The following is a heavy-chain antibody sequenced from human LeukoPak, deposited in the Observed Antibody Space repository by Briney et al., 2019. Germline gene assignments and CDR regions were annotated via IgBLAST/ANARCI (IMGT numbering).Heavy chain of an antibody. CDR3: AHRAQGGTLNWFDP. D-gene: IGHD1-1*01. V-gene: IGHV2-5*01. J-gene: IGHJ5*02. CDR2: IYWNDDK. Sequence: SGPTLVNPTQPLTLTCTLSGFSLSTSRVGVGWTRQPPGKALEWLALIYWNDDKRYSPSLKSRLTITKDTSKNQVVLTMTNMDPVDTATYYCAHRAQGGTLNWFDPWGQGTLVTVSS. CDR1: GFSLSTSRVG.